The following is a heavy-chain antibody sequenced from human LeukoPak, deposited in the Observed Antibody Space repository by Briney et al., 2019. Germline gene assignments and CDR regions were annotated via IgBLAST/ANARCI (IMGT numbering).Heavy chain of an antibody. CDR1: GGTFSCYA. CDR3: ARDSLKQDCGSYRYNWFDP. CDR2: IIPIFGTA. Sequence: SVKVSCKASGGTFSCYAIRWVRQAPGQGLEGMGGIIPIFGTAHYAHKFQGRVTITADESTSNAYMELSSLRSEDTSEDSSARDSLKQDCGSYRYNWFDPWGQGTLVTVSS. J-gene: IGHJ5*02. D-gene: IGHD1-26*01. V-gene: IGHV1-69*13.